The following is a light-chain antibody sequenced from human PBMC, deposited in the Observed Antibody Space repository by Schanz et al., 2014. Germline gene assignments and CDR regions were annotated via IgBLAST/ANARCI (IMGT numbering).Light chain of an antibody. Sequence: QSALTQPRSVSGSPGQSVTISCTGTSGDVGGYNYVSWYQQHPGKAPKLMIFDVSQRPSGVPDRFSGSKSGTSASLAITGLQAEDEADYYCQSYDSSLSGYVVFGGGTKLTVL. V-gene: IGLV2-11*01. J-gene: IGLJ2*01. CDR3: QSYDSSLSGYVV. CDR2: DVS. CDR1: SGDVGGYNY.